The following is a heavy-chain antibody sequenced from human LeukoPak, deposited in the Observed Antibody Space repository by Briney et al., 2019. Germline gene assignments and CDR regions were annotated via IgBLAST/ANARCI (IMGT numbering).Heavy chain of an antibody. Sequence: SETLSLTCTVSGGSISSDYWSWVRQPPGKGLEGRGYIHSSGSTNYNPSLKSRVAISVDTSKNEFSLKLSSVNAADTDVYYCARGRGLDYWGQGTLVTVTA. CDR2: IHSSGST. CDR1: GGSISSDY. D-gene: IGHD2-15*01. J-gene: IGHJ4*02. V-gene: IGHV4-59*01. CDR3: ARGRGLDY.